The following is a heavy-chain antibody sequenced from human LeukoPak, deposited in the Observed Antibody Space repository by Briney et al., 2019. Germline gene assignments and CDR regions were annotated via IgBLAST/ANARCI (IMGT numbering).Heavy chain of an antibody. D-gene: IGHD6-13*01. J-gene: IGHJ4*02. CDR2: ISSSSSTI. Sequence: PGGSLRLSCAASGFTFSSYSMNWVRQAPGKGLEWVSYISSSSSTIYYADSVKGRFTISRDNAKNSLYLQMNSLRAEDTAVYYCARGGYSSSWYVAYWGQGTLVTVSS. V-gene: IGHV3-48*01. CDR1: GFTFSSYS. CDR3: ARGGYSSSWYVAY.